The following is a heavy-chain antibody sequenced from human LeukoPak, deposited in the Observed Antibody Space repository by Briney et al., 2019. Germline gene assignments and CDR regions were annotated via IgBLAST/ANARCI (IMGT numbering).Heavy chain of an antibody. V-gene: IGHV4-34*01. D-gene: IGHD3-22*01. J-gene: IGHJ4*02. Sequence: SETLSLTRAVYGGSFSGYYWSWIRQPPGKGLEWIGEINHSGSTNYNPSLKSRVTISVDTSKNQFSLKLSSVTAADTAVYYCAGIYDSSGYEVYWGQGTLVTVSS. CDR1: GGSFSGYY. CDR2: INHSGST. CDR3: AGIYDSSGYEVY.